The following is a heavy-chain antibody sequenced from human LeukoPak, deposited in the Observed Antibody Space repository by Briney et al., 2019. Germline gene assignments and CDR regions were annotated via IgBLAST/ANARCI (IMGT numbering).Heavy chain of an antibody. CDR2: ISWDGGST. CDR3: AKDIRYSSSWFDY. J-gene: IGHJ4*02. Sequence: GGSLRLSCAASGFTFDDYAMHWVRQAPGKGLEWVSLISWDGGSTYYADSVKGRFTISRDNSKNSLYLQMNSLRAEDTALYYCAKDIRYSSSWFDYWGQGTLVTVSS. V-gene: IGHV3-43D*03. CDR1: GFTFDDYA. D-gene: IGHD6-13*01.